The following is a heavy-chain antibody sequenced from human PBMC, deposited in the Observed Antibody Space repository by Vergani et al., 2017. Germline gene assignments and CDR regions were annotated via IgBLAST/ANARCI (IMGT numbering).Heavy chain of an antibody. V-gene: IGHV5-10-1*03. D-gene: IGHD3-3*01. CDR2: IDPSDSYA. CDR1: GYSFTNYW. J-gene: IGHJ4*02. CDR3: ARHHDVRFLEWLXLDY. Sequence: EVQLVQSGAEVKKPGESLRISCKGSGYSFTNYWISWVRQMPGKGLEWMGRIDPSDSYAKYSPSFQGDITISADRSIRTAYLQWSSLKASDTAMYYCARHHDVRFLEWLXLDYWGQGTLVTVSS.